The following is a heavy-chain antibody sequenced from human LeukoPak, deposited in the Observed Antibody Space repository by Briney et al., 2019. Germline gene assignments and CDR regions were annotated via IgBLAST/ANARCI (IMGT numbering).Heavy chain of an antibody. CDR2: IYSSGST. CDR3: ARGSSGWYSIDY. Sequence: SETLSLTCTVSGGSISNYYWSWIRQPAGKGLEWIGRIYSSGSTNYNSSLQSRVTMSVDTSKNQFSLKLSSVTAADTAVYYCARGSSGWYSIDYWGQGTLVTVSS. D-gene: IGHD6-19*01. J-gene: IGHJ4*02. V-gene: IGHV4-4*07. CDR1: GGSISNYY.